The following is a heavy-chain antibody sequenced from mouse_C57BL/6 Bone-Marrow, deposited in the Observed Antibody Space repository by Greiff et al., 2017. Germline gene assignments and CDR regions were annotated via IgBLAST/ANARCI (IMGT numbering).Heavy chain of an antibody. CDR1: GYTFTSYV. D-gene: IGHD1-1*01. J-gene: IGHJ1*03. CDR2: IYPRDGST. CDR3: ARLEFDGSSGDWYFDV. V-gene: IGHV1-85*01. Sequence: QVQLKESGPELVKPGASVKLSCKASGYTFTSYVINWVKQRPGRGLGGIGWIYPRDGSTKYNEKFKGKATLTVDTSSSTAYMELHSLTSEDSAVYFCARLEFDGSSGDWYFDVWGTGTTVTVSS.